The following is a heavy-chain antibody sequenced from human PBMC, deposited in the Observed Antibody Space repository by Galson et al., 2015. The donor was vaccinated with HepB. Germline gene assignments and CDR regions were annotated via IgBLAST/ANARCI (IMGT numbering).Heavy chain of an antibody. CDR2: INAGNGNT. CDR3: AREFSSSGWCLGSDY. Sequence: SVKVSCKASGYTFTSYAMHWVRQAPGQRLEWMGWINAGNGNTKYSQKFQGRVTITRDTSASTAYMELSSLRSDDTAVYYCAREFSSSGWCLGSDYWGQGTLVTVSS. V-gene: IGHV1-3*01. J-gene: IGHJ4*02. D-gene: IGHD6-19*01. CDR1: GYTFTSYA.